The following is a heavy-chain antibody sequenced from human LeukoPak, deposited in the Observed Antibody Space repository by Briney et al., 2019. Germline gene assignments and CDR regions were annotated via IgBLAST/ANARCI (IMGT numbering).Heavy chain of an antibody. CDR3: ARDRSSGWFYYYYYMDV. D-gene: IGHD6-19*01. Sequence: ASVKVSCKASGYTFSGYYMHWVRQAPGQGLEWMGWINPKSGGTNYAQKFQGRVTMTRDTSISTAYMELSSLRSDDTAVYYCARDRSSGWFYYYYYMDVWGKGTTVTISS. V-gene: IGHV1-2*02. CDR2: INPKSGGT. J-gene: IGHJ6*03. CDR1: GYTFSGYY.